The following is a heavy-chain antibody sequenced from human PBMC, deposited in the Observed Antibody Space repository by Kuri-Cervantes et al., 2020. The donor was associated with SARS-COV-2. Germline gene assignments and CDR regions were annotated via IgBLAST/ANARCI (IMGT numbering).Heavy chain of an antibody. Sequence: GSLRLSCTVSGGSISSGDYYWSWIRQPPGKGLEWIGYIYYSGSTNYNPSLKSRVTISVDTSKNQFSLKLSSVTAADTAVYYCARVLSGPRSFDYWGQGTLVTVSS. CDR3: ARVLSGPRSFDY. CDR2: IYYSGST. CDR1: GGSISSGDYY. V-gene: IGHV4-61*08. D-gene: IGHD3-3*01. J-gene: IGHJ4*02.